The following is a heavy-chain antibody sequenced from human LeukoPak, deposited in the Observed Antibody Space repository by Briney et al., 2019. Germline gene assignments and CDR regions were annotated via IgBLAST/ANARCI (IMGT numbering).Heavy chain of an antibody. Sequence: ASVKVSCKASGYTFTGYYMHWVRQAPGQGLEWMGWTNPNSGGTNYAQKFQGRVTMTRDTSISTAYMGLSRLRSDDTAVYYCARVRRKVTGFDYWGQGTLVTVSS. D-gene: IGHD4-23*01. CDR3: ARVRRKVTGFDY. CDR1: GYTFTGYY. V-gene: IGHV1-2*02. CDR2: TNPNSGGT. J-gene: IGHJ4*02.